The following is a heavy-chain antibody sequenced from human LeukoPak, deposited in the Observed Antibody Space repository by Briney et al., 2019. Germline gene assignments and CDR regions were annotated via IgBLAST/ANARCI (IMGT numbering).Heavy chain of an antibody. D-gene: IGHD6-19*01. J-gene: IGHJ4*02. CDR3: AKGGPTAVAGYFDY. Sequence: PGGSLRLSCAASGFTFDDYSIHWVRQLPGKGLEWVSLIVGDGGSAYYADSVRGRFTISRDNSKNSLYLQMNSLTTDHPALYYCAKGGPTAVAGYFDYWGQGTLVTVSS. CDR1: GFTFDDYS. CDR2: IVGDGGSA. V-gene: IGHV3-43*02.